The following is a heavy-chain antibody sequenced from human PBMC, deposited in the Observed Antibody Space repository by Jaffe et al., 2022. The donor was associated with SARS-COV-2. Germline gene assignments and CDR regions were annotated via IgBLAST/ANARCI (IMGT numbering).Heavy chain of an antibody. V-gene: IGHV1-46*01. Sequence: QVQLVQSGAEVRKPGASVKVSCKASGYTFTNYFIHWVRQAPGQGLEWMGKINPSGGSASATHTEKIQGRVTMTRDTSTFTVYMELSSLISEDTAVYYCARGRGGPRGLHYLDFWGQGTPVTVSS. J-gene: IGHJ4*02. CDR2: INPSGGSA. D-gene: IGHD3-16*01. CDR1: GYTFTNYF. CDR3: ARGRGGPRGLHYLDF.